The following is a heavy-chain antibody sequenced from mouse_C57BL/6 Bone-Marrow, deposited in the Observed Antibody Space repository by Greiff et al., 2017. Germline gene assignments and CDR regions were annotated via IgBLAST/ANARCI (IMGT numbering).Heavy chain of an antibody. CDR2: ISPGSGST. CDR1: GYTFTGYW. V-gene: IGHV1-9*01. Sequence: VQLQESGAELMKPGASVKLSCKATGYTFTGYWLEWVKQRPGHGLEWIGEISPGSGSTNYNEKFKGKSTFTADTSSKPAYMQLSRLTTEDSAIYYCARGGGTGAGAMDYGGQGTSVTVSA. J-gene: IGHJ4*01. CDR3: ARGGGTGAGAMDY. D-gene: IGHD4-1*01.